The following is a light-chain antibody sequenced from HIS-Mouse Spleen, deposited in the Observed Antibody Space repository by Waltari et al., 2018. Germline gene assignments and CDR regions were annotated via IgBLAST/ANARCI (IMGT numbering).Light chain of an antibody. Sequence: SYVLTQPPSVSVAPGKTARITCGGNNIGSKSVHWYQQKPGQAPVLGLYDDSDRPPGIPERFAGSNSWNTATVTISRVEAGDEADYYCQVWDSSSDHPVFGGGTKLTVL. CDR1: NIGSKS. CDR2: DDS. J-gene: IGLJ2*01. CDR3: QVWDSSSDHPV. V-gene: IGLV3-21*03.